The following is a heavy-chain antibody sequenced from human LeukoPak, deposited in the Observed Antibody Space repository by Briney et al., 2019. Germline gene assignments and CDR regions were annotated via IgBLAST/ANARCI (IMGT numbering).Heavy chain of an antibody. Sequence: GGSLRLSCAVSGFTFSRHGMHWVRQAPGKGLEWVAVIWYDGSDKYYADSVKGRFTISRDNSKNTLYLQLNSLRAEGTAVYYCARDGGGYCGGDWGQGTLVTVSS. CDR3: ARDGGGYCGGD. V-gene: IGHV3-33*01. J-gene: IGHJ4*02. CDR2: IWYDGSDK. CDR1: GFTFSRHG. D-gene: IGHD2-21*01.